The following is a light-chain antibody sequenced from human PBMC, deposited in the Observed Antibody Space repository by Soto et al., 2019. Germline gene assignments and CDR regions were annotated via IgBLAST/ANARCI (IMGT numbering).Light chain of an antibody. Sequence: DIQMTQSPSSVSASVGARVTITCRASQDISSWLAWYQQKPGTAPKLLIYAASNLQSGVPSRFSGSGSGTEFTLTISSLQRDDFATYYCQQTDSFPRTFGQGTKVEMK. CDR2: AAS. CDR1: QDISSW. V-gene: IGKV1-12*01. J-gene: IGKJ1*01. CDR3: QQTDSFPRT.